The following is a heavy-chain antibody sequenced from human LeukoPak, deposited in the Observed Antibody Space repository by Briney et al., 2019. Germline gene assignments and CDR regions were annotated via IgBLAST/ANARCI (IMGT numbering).Heavy chain of an antibody. CDR3: ARDGYSSSWYEAYFDY. CDR2: ISSSSSYI. Sequence: GGSLRFSCAASGFTFSSYSMNWVRQAPGKGLEWVSSISSSSSYIYYADSVKGRFTISRDNAKNSLYLQMSSLRAEDTAVYYCARDGYSSSWYEAYFDYWGQGTLVTVSS. D-gene: IGHD6-13*01. V-gene: IGHV3-21*01. CDR1: GFTFSSYS. J-gene: IGHJ4*02.